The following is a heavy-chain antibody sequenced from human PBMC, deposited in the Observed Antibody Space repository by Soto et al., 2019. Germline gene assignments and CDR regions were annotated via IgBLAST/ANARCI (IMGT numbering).Heavy chain of an antibody. J-gene: IGHJ4*02. V-gene: IGHV3-74*01. CDR1: GFTFSGYW. CDR3: GRDLHIAAADY. Sequence: GGSLRLSCTASGFTFSGYWIHWVRQAPGKGLAWVSRIKGDGRASNYADSVQGRFTISRDNAKNTVYLQMNSLRADDTAVYYCGRDLHIAAADYWGQGTLVTVSS. D-gene: IGHD6-13*01. CDR2: IKGDGRAS.